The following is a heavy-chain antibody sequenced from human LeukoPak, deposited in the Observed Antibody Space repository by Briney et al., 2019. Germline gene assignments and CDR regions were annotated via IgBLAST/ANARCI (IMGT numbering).Heavy chain of an antibody. CDR1: GFTFSTYW. Sequence: GGSLRLSCAASGFTFSTYWMHWVRQAPGKGLVWVSRISSDGSITSYADSVKGRFTISRDNAKNTLYLQMNSLRAEDTAVYYCTRDLMDYDVSTGLHHYYMDVWGQGTTVTVSS. V-gene: IGHV3-74*01. CDR2: ISSDGSIT. J-gene: IGHJ6*02. D-gene: IGHD3-9*01. CDR3: TRDLMDYDVSTGLHHYYMDV.